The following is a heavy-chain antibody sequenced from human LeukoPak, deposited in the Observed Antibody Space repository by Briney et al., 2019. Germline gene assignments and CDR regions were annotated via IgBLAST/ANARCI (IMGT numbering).Heavy chain of an antibody. CDR2: IYHSGST. V-gene: IGHV4-4*02. D-gene: IGHD6-13*01. CDR1: GGSISSSNW. J-gene: IGHJ4*02. CDR3: ARVWYSSSWYYFDY. Sequence: SGTLSLTCAVSGGSISSSNWWSWVRQPPGKGLEWIGEIYHSGSTNYNPSLKSRVTISVDKSKNQFSLKLSSVTAADTAVYYCARVWYSSSWYYFDYWGQGTLVTVSS.